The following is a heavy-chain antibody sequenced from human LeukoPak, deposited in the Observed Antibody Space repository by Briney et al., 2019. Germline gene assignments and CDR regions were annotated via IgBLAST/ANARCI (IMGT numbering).Heavy chain of an antibody. D-gene: IGHD1-26*01. Sequence: PSETLSLTCTVSGDSTSSDRYYGGWVRQPPGKGLEWIGNIYYSGSTYYNPSLKSRVTMSVGTSKNQFFLKLNFVTAADTAVYYCARGRPYSGGYHLDYWGQGTLVTVSA. CDR3: ARGRPYSGGYHLDY. J-gene: IGHJ4*02. CDR2: IYYSGST. V-gene: IGHV4-39*01. CDR1: GDSTSSDRYY.